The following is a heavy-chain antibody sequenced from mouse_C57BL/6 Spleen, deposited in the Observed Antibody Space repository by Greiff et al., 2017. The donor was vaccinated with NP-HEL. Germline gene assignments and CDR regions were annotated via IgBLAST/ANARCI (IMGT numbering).Heavy chain of an antibody. D-gene: IGHD1-1*01. CDR3: AGTTVVATRGAMDY. J-gene: IGHJ4*01. CDR2: ISNGGGST. Sequence: EVMLVESGGGLVQPGGSLKLSCAASGFTFSDYYMYWVRQTPEKRLEWVAYISNGGGSTYYPDTVKGRFTISRDNAKNTLYLQMSRLKSEDTAMYYCAGTTVVATRGAMDYWGQGTSVTVSS. CDR1: GFTFSDYY. V-gene: IGHV5-12*01.